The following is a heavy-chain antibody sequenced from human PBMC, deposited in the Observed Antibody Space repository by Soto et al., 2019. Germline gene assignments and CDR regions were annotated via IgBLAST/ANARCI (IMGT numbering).Heavy chain of an antibody. CDR3: AKDYVSRYYDSRGKVNYFDY. CDR2: ISYDGSNK. D-gene: IGHD3-22*01. V-gene: IGHV3-30*18. J-gene: IGHJ4*02. Sequence: GGSLRLSCAASGFTFSSYGMHWVRQAPGKGLEWVAVISYDGSNKYYADSVKGRFTISRDNSKNTLYLQMNSLRAEDTAVYYCAKDYVSRYYDSRGKVNYFDYWGQGTLVTVSS. CDR1: GFTFSSYG.